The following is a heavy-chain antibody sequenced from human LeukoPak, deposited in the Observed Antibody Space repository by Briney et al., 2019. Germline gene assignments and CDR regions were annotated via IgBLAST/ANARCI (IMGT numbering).Heavy chain of an antibody. CDR3: ARHPGSNWYADR. D-gene: IGHD6-13*01. J-gene: IGHJ4*02. V-gene: IGHV4-59*08. Sequence: PSETLSLTCTVSGGSINSYYWSWIRQPPGKGLEWIGYIYSSGSTKYNPSLKSRVTISVDTSKDQFSLKLNSVTAADTAVYYCARHPGSNWYADRWGQGTLVTVSS. CDR1: GGSINSYY. CDR2: IYSSGST.